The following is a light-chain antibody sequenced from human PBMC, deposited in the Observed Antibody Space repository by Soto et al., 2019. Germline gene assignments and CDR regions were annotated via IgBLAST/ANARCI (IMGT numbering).Light chain of an antibody. J-gene: IGLJ3*02. V-gene: IGLV1-51*02. CDR3: GTWDSSLSTWV. CDR2: ENK. Sequence: SVLTQPPSVSAAPGQTVAISCSESSSNMGNYFISWYQQVPGTAPRLLIYENKKRPSGIPDRFSGSKSGTSAALDITGLQTGDEAVYYCGTWDSSLSTWVFGGGTKLTVL. CDR1: SSNMGNYF.